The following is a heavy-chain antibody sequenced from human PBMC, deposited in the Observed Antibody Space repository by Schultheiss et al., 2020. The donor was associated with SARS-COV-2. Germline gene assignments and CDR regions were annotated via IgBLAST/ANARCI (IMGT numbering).Heavy chain of an antibody. CDR3: ARRPIAAAGESPFDY. CDR2: IYYSGST. D-gene: IGHD6-13*01. J-gene: IGHJ4*02. Sequence: SETLSLTCAVYGGSFSGYYWSWIRQPPGKGLEWIGYIYYSGSTNYNPSLKSRVTISVDTSKNQFSLKLSSVTAADTAVYYCARRPIAAAGESPFDYWGQGTLVTVSS. CDR1: GGSFSGYY. V-gene: IGHV4-59*08.